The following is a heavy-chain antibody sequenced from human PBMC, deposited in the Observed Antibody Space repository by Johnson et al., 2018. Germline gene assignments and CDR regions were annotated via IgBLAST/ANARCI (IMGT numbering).Heavy chain of an antibody. CDR3: ARDKGYVWGTYFDI. CDR2: ISWNGGST. CDR1: GFTFDDNA. Sequence: EVQLLETGGGLAQPGRSLRLSCAASGFTFDDNAMHWVRQGPGKGLEWVSGISWNGGSTGYADSVKGRFTISRDNAKNSLYLQMNSLRAEDTALYHCARDKGYVWGTYFDIWGQGTMVTVSS. V-gene: IGHV3-9*01. D-gene: IGHD3-16*01. J-gene: IGHJ3*02.